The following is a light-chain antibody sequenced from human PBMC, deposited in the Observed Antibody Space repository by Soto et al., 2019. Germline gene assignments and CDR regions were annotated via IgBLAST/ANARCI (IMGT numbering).Light chain of an antibody. CDR3: QQYGSSPRT. CDR2: GAS. V-gene: IGKV3-20*01. CDR1: QSVSSSY. Sequence: EIVLTQSPGTLSLSPGERATLSCMASQSVSSSYLAWYQQKPGQAPRLLIYGASNRATDIPDRFSGRGSGTDFTLTVTTLEPEDFAVYYCQQYGSSPRTFGLGTKVDIK. J-gene: IGKJ1*01.